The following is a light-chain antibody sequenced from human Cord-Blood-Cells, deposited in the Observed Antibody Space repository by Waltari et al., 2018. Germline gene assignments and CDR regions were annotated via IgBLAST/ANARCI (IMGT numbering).Light chain of an antibody. V-gene: IGKV1-5*03. CDR3: QQYNSYSYT. J-gene: IGKJ2*01. CDR2: KAS. Sequence: DIQMTQSPSTRSASVGDRVTIPCRASQSISSWLAWYQQKPGKAPKLLIYKASSLESGVPSRFSGSGSGTEFTLTISSLQPDDFATYYCQQYNSYSYTFGQGTKLEIK. CDR1: QSISSW.